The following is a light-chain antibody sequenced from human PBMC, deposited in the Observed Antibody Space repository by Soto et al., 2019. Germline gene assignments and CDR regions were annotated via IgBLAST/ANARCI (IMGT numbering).Light chain of an antibody. Sequence: IVMTQSPSTLAVTPGGTATLSCRASQSLGGNLAWYQQKPGQAPRLLIFRASSRATGDPARFSASASGTEFTLTISGLQSDDFAVYYCQQYNNWPPWTFCPGTIVDIK. CDR3: QQYNNWPPWT. J-gene: IGKJ1*01. V-gene: IGKV3-15*01. CDR2: RAS. CDR1: QSLGGN.